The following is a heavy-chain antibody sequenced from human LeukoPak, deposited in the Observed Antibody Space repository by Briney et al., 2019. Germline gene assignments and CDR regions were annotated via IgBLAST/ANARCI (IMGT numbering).Heavy chain of an antibody. CDR1: GYTFTGYY. CDR3: ARGDYCSGGSCYLALYY. Sequence: ASVTVSCMASGYTFTGYYMHWVRQAPGQGLEWMGWINPNSGGTNYEQKFQGRVTMTRDTSISTAYMELSRLRSDDTAVYYCARGDYCSGGSCYLALYYWGQGTLVTVSS. V-gene: IGHV1-2*02. D-gene: IGHD2-15*01. J-gene: IGHJ4*02. CDR2: INPNSGGT.